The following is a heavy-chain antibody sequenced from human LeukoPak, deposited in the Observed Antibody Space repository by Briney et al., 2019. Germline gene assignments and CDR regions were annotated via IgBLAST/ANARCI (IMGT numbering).Heavy chain of an antibody. D-gene: IGHD6-13*01. CDR2: IYTSGST. J-gene: IGHJ4*02. CDR1: GGSISSGSYY. V-gene: IGHV4-61*02. CDR3: ARDGVAAGTSFPDY. Sequence: SETLSLTCTVSGGSISSGSYYWSWIRQPAGKGLEWIGRIYTSGSTNYNPSLKSRVTISVDTSKNQFSLKLSPVTAADTAVYYCARDGVAAGTSFPDYWGQGTLVTVSS.